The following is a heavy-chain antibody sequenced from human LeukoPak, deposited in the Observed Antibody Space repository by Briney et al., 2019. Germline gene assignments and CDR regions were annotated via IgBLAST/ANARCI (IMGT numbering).Heavy chain of an antibody. CDR1: GFTFSSYG. CDR3: ARDGNYYGSGSYGFDY. D-gene: IGHD3-10*01. CDR2: IWYDGSNK. Sequence: GRSLRLSCAASGFTFSSYGMHWVRQAPGKGLEWVAVIWYDGSNKYYADSVKGRFTISRDNSKNTLYLQMNSLRAEDTAVYYCARDGNYYGSGSYGFDYWGPGTLVTVSS. V-gene: IGHV3-33*01. J-gene: IGHJ4*02.